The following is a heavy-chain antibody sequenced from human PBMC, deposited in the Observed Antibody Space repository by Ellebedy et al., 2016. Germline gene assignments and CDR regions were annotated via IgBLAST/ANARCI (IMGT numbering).Heavy chain of an antibody. CDR1: GFTFSSYG. Sequence: GESLKISXAASGFTFSSYGMHWVRQAPGKGLEWVAVISYDGSNKYYADSVKGRFTISRDNSKNTLYLQMNSLRAEDTAVYYCAREAPYYYDSSGYYPDYWGQGTLVTVSS. CDR3: AREAPYYYDSSGYYPDY. J-gene: IGHJ4*02. CDR2: ISYDGSNK. D-gene: IGHD3-22*01. V-gene: IGHV3-30*03.